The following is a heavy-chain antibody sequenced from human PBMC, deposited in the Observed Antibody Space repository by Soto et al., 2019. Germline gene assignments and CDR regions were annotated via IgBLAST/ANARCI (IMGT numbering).Heavy chain of an antibody. CDR2: IYYSGRT. V-gene: IGHV4-59*08. CDR3: ASLDSSGWYLGY. D-gene: IGHD6-19*01. CDR1: GGSISSYY. Sequence: SETLSLTCTVSGGSISSYYWSWIRQPQGKGLERIGYIYYSGRTNDNPSLKSRVNISVDTSKNQFSLKLSSVTAADTAVYYCASLDSSGWYLGYWGQGTLVTVSS. J-gene: IGHJ4*02.